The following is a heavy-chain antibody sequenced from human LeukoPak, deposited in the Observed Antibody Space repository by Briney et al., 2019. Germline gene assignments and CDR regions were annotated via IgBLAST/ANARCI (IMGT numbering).Heavy chain of an antibody. CDR3: AKVYSGYDNYYYYYGMDV. CDR1: GFTFSSYA. CDR2: ISGSGGST. J-gene: IGHJ6*02. V-gene: IGHV3-23*01. Sequence: GGSLRLSCAASGFTFSSYAMSWVRQAPGKGLEWVSAISGSGGSTYYADSVKGRFTISRDNSKNTLYLQMNSLRAEDTAVYYCAKVYSGYDNYYYYYGMDVWGQGTTVTVSS. D-gene: IGHD5-12*01.